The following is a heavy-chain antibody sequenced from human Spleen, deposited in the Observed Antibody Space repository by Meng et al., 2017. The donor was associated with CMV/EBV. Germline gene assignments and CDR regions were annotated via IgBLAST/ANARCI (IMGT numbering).Heavy chain of an antibody. J-gene: IGHJ4*02. Sequence: GGSLRLSCAGSGFTFSSYSMNWVRQAPGQGLEWVSSISSSSSHIFYADSLKGRCTISRDNAKNSLYLQMSSLRAEDTAVYYCGRSHSSGYYYIGYWGQGTLVTVSS. CDR2: ISSSSSHI. CDR1: GFTFSSYS. CDR3: GRSHSSGYYYIGY. D-gene: IGHD3-22*01. V-gene: IGHV3-21*01.